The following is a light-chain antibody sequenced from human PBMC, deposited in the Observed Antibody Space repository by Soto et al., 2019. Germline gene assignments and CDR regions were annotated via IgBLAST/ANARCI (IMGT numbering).Light chain of an antibody. Sequence: IQLTQSPSSLSASVGDSVTITCRASQGITSYLAWYPQRPGKAPRLLIYAASSLQSGVPSRFSGSGSGTDFTLTISSLQPEDFATYYCQQSYSTPTFGQGTRLEIK. CDR1: QGITSY. V-gene: IGKV1-39*01. J-gene: IGKJ5*01. CDR3: QQSYSTPT. CDR2: AAS.